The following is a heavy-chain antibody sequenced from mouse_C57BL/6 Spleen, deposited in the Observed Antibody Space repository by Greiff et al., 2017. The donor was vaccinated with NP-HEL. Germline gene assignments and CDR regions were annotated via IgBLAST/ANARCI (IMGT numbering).Heavy chain of an antibody. V-gene: IGHV1-64*01. CDR3: ARSYYVSSPGYYAMDY. CDR1: GYTFTSYW. CDR2: IHPNSGST. J-gene: IGHJ4*01. Sequence: QVQLKQPGAELVKPGASVKLSCKASGYTFTSYWMHWVKQRPGQGLEWIGMIHPNSGSTNYNEKFKSKATLTVDKSSSTAYMQLSSLTSEDSAVYYCARSYYVSSPGYYAMDYWGQGTSVTVSS. D-gene: IGHD1-1*01.